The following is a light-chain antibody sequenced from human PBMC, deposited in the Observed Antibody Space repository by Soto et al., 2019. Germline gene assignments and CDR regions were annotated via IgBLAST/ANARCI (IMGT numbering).Light chain of an antibody. CDR2: TTD. Sequence: QTVVTQPPSASGAPGQRVTISCSGSSANIGHNSVNWYQQLPGTAPKLLISTTDQRPSGVPDRFSGSRSGTSGSLAISELRSEDEADYYCAAWDNSLNGFVFGTGTQLTVL. CDR3: AAWDNSLNGFV. CDR1: SANIGHNS. J-gene: IGLJ7*01. V-gene: IGLV1-44*01.